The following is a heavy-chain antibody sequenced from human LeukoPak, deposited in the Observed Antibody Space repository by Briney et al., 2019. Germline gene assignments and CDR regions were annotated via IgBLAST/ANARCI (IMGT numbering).Heavy chain of an antibody. D-gene: IGHD2-2*01. CDR1: GGTFSSYA. V-gene: IGHV1-69*04. CDR2: ITPIFGIA. Sequence: SVKVSCKASGGTFSSYAISWVRQAPGQGLEWMGRITPIFGIANYAQKFQGRVTITADKSTSTAYMELSSLRSEDTAVYYCARRYQRADDYWGQGTLVTVSS. J-gene: IGHJ4*02. CDR3: ARRYQRADDY.